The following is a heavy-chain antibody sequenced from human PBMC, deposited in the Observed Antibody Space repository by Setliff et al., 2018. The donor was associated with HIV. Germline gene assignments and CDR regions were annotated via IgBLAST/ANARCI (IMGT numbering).Heavy chain of an antibody. Sequence: PSETLSLTCTVSGGSISSSSYYWGWIRQPPGKGLEWIGSMYYSGSTYYNLSLKSRVTISVDTSKNQFSLKLSSVTAADTAVYYCARDSVETPCWFDPWGQGTLVTVSS. D-gene: IGHD2-21*02. CDR3: ARDSVETPCWFDP. V-gene: IGHV4-39*07. J-gene: IGHJ5*02. CDR1: GGSISSSSYY. CDR2: MYYSGST.